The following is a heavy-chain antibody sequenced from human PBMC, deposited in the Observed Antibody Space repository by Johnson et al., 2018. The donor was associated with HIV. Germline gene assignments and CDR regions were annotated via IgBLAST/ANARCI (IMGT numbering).Heavy chain of an antibody. CDR3: ARVGIYYDSIEDAFDI. Sequence: QVQLVESGGGVVQPGRSLRLSCAASGFRFSDYYMSWIRQAPGKGLEWVSYISSSGSTIYYADSVKGRFTISRDNAKNSLYLQMNSVRAEDTAVYYCARVGIYYDSIEDAFDIWGQGTMVTVSS. CDR1: GFRFSDYY. CDR2: ISSSGSTI. D-gene: IGHD3-22*01. J-gene: IGHJ3*02. V-gene: IGHV3-11*04.